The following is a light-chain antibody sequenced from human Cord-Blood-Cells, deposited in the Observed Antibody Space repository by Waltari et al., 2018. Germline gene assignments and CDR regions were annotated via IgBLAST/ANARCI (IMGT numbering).Light chain of an antibody. CDR3: QQSYSTLT. CDR1: QSISSY. CDR2: AAS. V-gene: IGKV1-39*01. J-gene: IGKJ3*01. Sequence: HMTQSPSSLSASVGNQDTITCRASQSISSYLNWYQQKPGKAPKLLIYAASSLHRGVPSRISGSGSGTDFTLTISSQQPEYFATYYCQQSYSTLTFGPGTKVDIK.